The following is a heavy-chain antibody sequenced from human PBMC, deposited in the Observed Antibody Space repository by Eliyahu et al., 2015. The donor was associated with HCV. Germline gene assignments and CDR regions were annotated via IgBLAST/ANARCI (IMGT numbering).Heavy chain of an antibody. J-gene: IGHJ3*02. D-gene: IGHD1-1*01. CDR1: GASFSTYA. V-gene: IGHV1-69*01. CDR3: AREEVEHAFNI. CDR2: VIPLFGTP. Sequence: QVHLVQSGAEVKKPGSSVKVSCKXSGASFSTYAITWLRQAPGQGPEWVGGVIPLFGTPNYAQKFQGRVTITADESTSTSYMELSSLRIEDTAVYYCAREEVEHAFNIWGQGTAVTVSS.